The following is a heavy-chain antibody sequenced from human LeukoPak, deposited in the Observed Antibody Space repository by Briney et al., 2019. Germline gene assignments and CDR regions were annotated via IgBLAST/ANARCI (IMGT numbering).Heavy chain of an antibody. CDR2: IYSGGST. Sequence: GGSLRLSCTASGFTVSSNYMTWVRQAPGKGLEWVSVIYSGGSTYYADSVKGRLTISRDDSKNTVFLQLNSLRGEDTAIYYCARSRYLDWGGAFDMWGQGTMVTVSS. CDR1: GFTVSSNY. J-gene: IGHJ3*02. V-gene: IGHV3-66*01. D-gene: IGHD3-9*01. CDR3: ARSRYLDWGGAFDM.